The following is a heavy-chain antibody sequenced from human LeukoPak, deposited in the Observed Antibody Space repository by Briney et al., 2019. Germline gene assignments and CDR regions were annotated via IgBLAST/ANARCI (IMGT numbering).Heavy chain of an antibody. V-gene: IGHV3-23*01. CDR1: GFTFSSYA. CDR2: ISGSGGST. CDR3: AADSSGWYRFDY. D-gene: IGHD6-19*01. Sequence: PGRSLRLSCAASGFTFSSYAMRWVRQAPGKGLEWVSAISGSGGSTYYADSVKGRFTISRDNSKNTLYLQMNSLRAEDTAVYYCAADSSGWYRFDYWGQGTLVTVSS. J-gene: IGHJ4*02.